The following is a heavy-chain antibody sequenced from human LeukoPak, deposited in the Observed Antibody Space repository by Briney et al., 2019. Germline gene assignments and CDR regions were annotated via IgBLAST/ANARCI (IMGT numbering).Heavy chain of an antibody. V-gene: IGHV3-48*03. J-gene: IGHJ4*02. CDR2: INSVYSL. D-gene: IGHD6-19*01. Sequence: GGSLRLSRSPSGFTFSRYEMNCVRQPPGKGLEWVSYINSVYSLRYADSVKERSTISRDNPKKSPYLHMNSLSAEDTAVYYCGASLCGGWGPVEGYWGRGALPTVRS. CDR1: GFTFSRYE. CDR3: GASLCGGWGPVEGY.